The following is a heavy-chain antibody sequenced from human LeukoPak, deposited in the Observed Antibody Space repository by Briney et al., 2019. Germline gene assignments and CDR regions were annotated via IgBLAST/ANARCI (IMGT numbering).Heavy chain of an antibody. V-gene: IGHV4-59*01. CDR1: GGSNSSYY. CDR3: ARGVGGWFGESNWFDP. D-gene: IGHD3-10*01. CDR2: IYYSGST. J-gene: IGHJ5*02. Sequence: PSETLSLTCTVSGGSNSSYYWSWIRQPPGKGLEWIGYIYYSGSTNYNPSLKSRVTISVDTSKNQFSLKLSSVTAADTAVYYCARGVGGWFGESNWFDPWGQGTLVTVSS.